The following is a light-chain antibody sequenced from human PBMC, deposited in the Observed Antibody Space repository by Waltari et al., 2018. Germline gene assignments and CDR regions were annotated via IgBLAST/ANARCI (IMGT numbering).Light chain of an antibody. CDR3: QQRRNWPLT. V-gene: IGKV3-11*01. CDR2: DAS. Sequence: EIVLTQSPDILSFSPGERATLSCRASQSVGTYLAWYQQRPGQSPRLLIYDASYSATGIPARFSGSGSETDFTLTISSLQPEDFAVYYCQQRRNWPLTFGGGTRVQI. J-gene: IGKJ4*01. CDR1: QSVGTY.